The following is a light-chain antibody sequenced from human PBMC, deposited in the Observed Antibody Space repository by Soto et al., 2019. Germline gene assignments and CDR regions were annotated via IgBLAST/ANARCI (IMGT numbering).Light chain of an antibody. CDR3: CSYAGTSTYVL. J-gene: IGLJ2*01. CDR2: EVS. CDR1: SSDVGGYNF. Sequence: QSALTQPASVSGSPGQSITISCTGTSSDVGGYNFVSWYHPHPGKAPKLMIYEVSKRPSGVSDRFSGSKSGNTASLTISGLQAEDEADYYCCSYAGTSTYVLFGGGTKLTVL. V-gene: IGLV2-23*02.